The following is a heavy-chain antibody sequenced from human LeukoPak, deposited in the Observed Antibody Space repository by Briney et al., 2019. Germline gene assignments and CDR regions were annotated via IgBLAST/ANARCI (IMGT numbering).Heavy chain of an antibody. CDR2: IYSGGST. J-gene: IGHJ3*02. CDR3: ARDLQGDAFDI. Sequence: GGSLRLSCAASGFTVGSNYMSWVRQAPGKGLEWVSVIYSGGSTYYADSVKGRFTISRDNSKNTLYLQMNSLRAEDTAVYYCARDLQGDAFDIWGQGTMVTVSS. V-gene: IGHV3-53*01. CDR1: GFTVGSNY.